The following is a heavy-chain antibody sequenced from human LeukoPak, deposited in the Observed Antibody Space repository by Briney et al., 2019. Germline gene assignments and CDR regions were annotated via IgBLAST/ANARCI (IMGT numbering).Heavy chain of an antibody. CDR1: GFTVSSNY. D-gene: IGHD2-2*01. V-gene: IGHV3-53*01. J-gene: IGHJ6*03. CDR2: IYSRGRT. Sequence: GGSLRLSCAASGFTVSSNYMRWVRQAPGRGLDWVSVIYSRGRTYYADSVKGRFPISRDNSKNTLYLQMNSLRAEDTAVHYCARAPSFGYYYYMDVWGKGTTVTASS. CDR3: ARAPSFGYYYYMDV.